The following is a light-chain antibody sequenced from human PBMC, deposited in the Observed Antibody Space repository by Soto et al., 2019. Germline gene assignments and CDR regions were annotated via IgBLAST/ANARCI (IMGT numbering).Light chain of an antibody. J-gene: IGLJ1*01. Sequence: QSALTQPRSVSGSPGQSVTISCTGTSSDVGGYNYVSWHQQHPGKAPKLMIYDVSKRPSGVPDRFSGSKSGNTASLTISGLQAEDEADYYCCSYAGSYTFPYVLGTGTKLTVL. CDR1: SSDVGGYNY. CDR3: CSYAGSYTFPYV. CDR2: DVS. V-gene: IGLV2-11*01.